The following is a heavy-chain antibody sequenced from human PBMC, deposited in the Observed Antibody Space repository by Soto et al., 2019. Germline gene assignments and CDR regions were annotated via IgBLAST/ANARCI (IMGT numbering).Heavy chain of an antibody. J-gene: IGHJ6*02. Sequence: PSETLSLTCTVSGGSISSSSYYWGWIRQPPGKGLEWIGSIYYSGSTYYNPSLKSRVTISVDTSKNQFSLKLSSVTAADTAVYYCASYIAAAGVYYYYYGMDVWGQGTTVTVSS. V-gene: IGHV4-39*01. CDR1: GGSISSSSYY. D-gene: IGHD6-13*01. CDR3: ASYIAAAGVYYYYYGMDV. CDR2: IYYSGST.